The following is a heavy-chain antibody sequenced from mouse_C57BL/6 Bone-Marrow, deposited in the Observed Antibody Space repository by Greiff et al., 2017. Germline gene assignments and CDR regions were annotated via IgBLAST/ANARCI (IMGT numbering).Heavy chain of an antibody. Sequence: QVQLQQPGTELVKPGASVKLSCKASGYTFTSYWMHWVKQRPGQGLEWIGNINPSNGGTNYNEKFKSKATLTVDKSSSTAYMQLSSLTSDDSAVYYCARVLITTVVAPFAYGGQGTLVTVSA. CDR1: GYTFTSYW. CDR3: ARVLITTVVAPFAY. J-gene: IGHJ3*01. D-gene: IGHD1-1*01. V-gene: IGHV1-53*01. CDR2: INPSNGGT.